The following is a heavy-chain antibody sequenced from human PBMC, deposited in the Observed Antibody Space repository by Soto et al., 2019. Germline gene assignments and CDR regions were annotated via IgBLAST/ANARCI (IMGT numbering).Heavy chain of an antibody. CDR3: AKREGNPYGLFH. CDR2: IKTDGSST. D-gene: IGHD3-10*01. CDR1: GFSFSTYW. Sequence: EVQLVESGGGLVQPGGSLRLSCAAAGFSFSTYWLHWVRQTPGKGLEWVSRIKTDGSSTDYAASVKGRFTISRDNAKSTRYLHMNSLSAEDTAVYYCAKREGNPYGLFHWGQGTLVTVSS. V-gene: IGHV3-74*01. J-gene: IGHJ4*02.